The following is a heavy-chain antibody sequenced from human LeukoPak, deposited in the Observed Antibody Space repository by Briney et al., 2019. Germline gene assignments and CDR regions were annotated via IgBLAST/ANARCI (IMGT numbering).Heavy chain of an antibody. CDR1: GHTFTGFY. CDR3: ARNGIAVAGYDY. V-gene: IGHV1-2*02. J-gene: IGHJ4*02. Sequence: ASVKVSCKACGHTFTGFYLHWVRQAPGQGLEWMGWIHPNSGGTNDAQKFQGRVTMTRDTSISTAYMELSGLTSDDTAVYYCARNGIAVAGYDYWGQGTVVSVSS. CDR2: IHPNSGGT. D-gene: IGHD6-19*01.